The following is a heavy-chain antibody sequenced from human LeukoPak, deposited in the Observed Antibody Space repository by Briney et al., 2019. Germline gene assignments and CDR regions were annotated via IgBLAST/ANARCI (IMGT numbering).Heavy chain of an antibody. CDR3: ARFLLGYDYGDF. CDR1: GYTFTGYY. J-gene: IGHJ4*02. CDR2: INPNSGDT. Sequence: ASVKVSCKASGYTFTGYYMHWVRQAPGQGLEWMGWINPNSGDTNYAQIFQGRVTMTRDTSISTAYMELSSLRSDDTAVYYCARFLLGYDYGDFWGQGTLVTVSS. V-gene: IGHV1-2*02. D-gene: IGHD2-2*01.